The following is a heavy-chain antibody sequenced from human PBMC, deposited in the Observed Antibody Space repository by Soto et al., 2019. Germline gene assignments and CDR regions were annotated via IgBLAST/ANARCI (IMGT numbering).Heavy chain of an antibody. CDR1: GGTFSSYA. V-gene: IGHV1-69*13. J-gene: IGHJ4*02. CDR3: ARGEASGPLRQS. D-gene: IGHD5-12*01. Sequence: GASVKVSCKASGGTFSSYAISWVRQAPGQGLEWMGGIIPIFGTANYAQKFQGRVTITADESTSTAYMELSSLRSEDTAVYYCARGEASGPLRQSWGQGTLVTVSS. CDR2: IIPIFGTA.